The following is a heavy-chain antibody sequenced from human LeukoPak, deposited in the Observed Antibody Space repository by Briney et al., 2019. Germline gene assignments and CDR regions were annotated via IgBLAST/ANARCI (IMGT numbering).Heavy chain of an antibody. CDR2: ISYDGSNK. D-gene: IGHD4-17*01. Sequence: PGGSLRLSCAASRFTFSSYAMHWVCQAPGKGLEWVAVISYDGSNKYYADSVKGRFTISRDNSKNTLYLQMNSLRAEDTAVYYCARASPTTVTTIYGMDVWGQGTTVTVSS. CDR1: RFTFSSYA. V-gene: IGHV3-30-3*01. J-gene: IGHJ6*02. CDR3: ARASPTTVTTIYGMDV.